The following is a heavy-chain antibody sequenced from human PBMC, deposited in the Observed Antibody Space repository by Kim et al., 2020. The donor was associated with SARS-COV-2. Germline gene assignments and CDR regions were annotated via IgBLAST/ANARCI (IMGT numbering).Heavy chain of an antibody. Sequence: SETLSLTCTVSGGSISSSSYYWGWIRQPPGKGLEWIGSIYYSGSTYYNPALKSRVTISVDTSKNQFSLKLSSVTAADTAVYYCARGREGQLWSYGIDVWGQGTPVTVSS. CDR2: IYYSGST. CDR1: GGSISSSSYY. D-gene: IGHD5-18*01. CDR3: ARGREGQLWSYGIDV. V-gene: IGHV4-39*01. J-gene: IGHJ6*02.